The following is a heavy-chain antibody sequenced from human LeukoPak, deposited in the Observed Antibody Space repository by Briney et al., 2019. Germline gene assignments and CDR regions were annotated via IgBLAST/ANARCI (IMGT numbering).Heavy chain of an antibody. J-gene: IGHJ4*02. CDR3: EKDQREAYGSGWSRDFDY. D-gene: IGHD6-19*01. V-gene: IGHV3-30*02. CDR2: IRYDGSNK. Sequence: GGSLRLSCAASGFTFTSYGMHWVRQAPGKGLEWVAFIRYDGSNKYYADSVKGRFTISRDNSKNTLYLQLNSLRAEDTAVYYCEKDQREAYGSGWSRDFDYWGQGTLVTVSS. CDR1: GFTFTSYG.